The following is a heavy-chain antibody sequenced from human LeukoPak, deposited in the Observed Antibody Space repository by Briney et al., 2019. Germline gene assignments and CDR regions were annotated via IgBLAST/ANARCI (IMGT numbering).Heavy chain of an antibody. CDR1: GFTFSNYW. CDR3: ARVYPISEAIDY. Sequence: GGSLRLPCAASGFTFSNYWMSWVRQAPGKGLEWVANIKLDGSEKYYVDSVKGRFTISRDNAKNSLYLQMNSLRAEDTAVYYCARVYPISEAIDYWGQGTLVTVSS. J-gene: IGHJ4*02. D-gene: IGHD2-21*01. CDR2: IKLDGSEK. V-gene: IGHV3-7*01.